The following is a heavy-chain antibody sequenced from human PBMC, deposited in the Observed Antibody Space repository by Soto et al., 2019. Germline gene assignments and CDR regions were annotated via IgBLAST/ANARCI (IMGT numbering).Heavy chain of an antibody. D-gene: IGHD2-21*02. CDR3: AIVVEQCGGDCYSSY. CDR2: IIPILGIA. V-gene: IGHV1-69*02. CDR1: GGTFSSYT. J-gene: IGHJ4*02. Sequence: QVQLVQSGAEVKKPGSSVKVSCKASGGTFSSYTISWVRQAPGQGLEWMGRIIPILGIANYAQKFEGRVTITADKSTSTAFMELRILRYEDTTVYYCAIVVEQCGGDCYSSYCGQGSMVTVFS.